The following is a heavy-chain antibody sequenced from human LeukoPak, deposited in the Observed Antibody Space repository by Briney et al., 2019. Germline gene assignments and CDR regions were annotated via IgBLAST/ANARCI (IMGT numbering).Heavy chain of an antibody. J-gene: IGHJ6*03. V-gene: IGHV3-53*01. CDR2: IYSGGST. CDR1: GFTVSSNY. Sequence: GGSLRLSCAASGFTVSSNYMSWVRQAPGKGLEWVSVIYSGGSTYYADSVKGRFTISRDNSKYTLYLQMNSLRAEDTAVYYCARGATTRYYYYMDVWGKGTTVTVSS. CDR3: ARGATTRYYYYMDV. D-gene: IGHD1-7*01.